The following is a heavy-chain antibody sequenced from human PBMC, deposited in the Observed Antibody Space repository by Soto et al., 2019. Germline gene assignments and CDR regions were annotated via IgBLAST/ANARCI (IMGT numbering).Heavy chain of an antibody. J-gene: IGHJ4*02. CDR3: AAGGGLPRYY. CDR2: IYHSGST. CDR1: GGSISSGGYS. D-gene: IGHD5-12*01. V-gene: IGHV4-30-2*01. Sequence: QLQLKESGSGLVKPSQTLSLTCAVSGGSISSGGYSWSWIRQPPGKGLEWIGYIYHSGSTYYDPSLKSRVTISVDRSKNQFSLKLSSATAADTAVYSCAAGGGLPRYYWGQGTLVTVSS.